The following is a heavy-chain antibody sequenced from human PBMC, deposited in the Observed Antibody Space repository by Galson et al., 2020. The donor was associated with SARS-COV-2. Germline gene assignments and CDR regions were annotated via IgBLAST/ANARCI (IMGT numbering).Heavy chain of an antibody. Sequence: GGSLRLSCAASGFTFSSYAMHWVRQAPGKGLEWVAVISYDGGNKYYADSVKGRFTISRDNSKNTLYLQMNSLRAEDTAVYYCARTLAYYYMDVWGKGTTVTISS. V-gene: IGHV3-30*04. J-gene: IGHJ6*03. CDR1: GFTFSSYA. CDR2: ISYDGGNK. CDR3: ARTLAYYYMDV.